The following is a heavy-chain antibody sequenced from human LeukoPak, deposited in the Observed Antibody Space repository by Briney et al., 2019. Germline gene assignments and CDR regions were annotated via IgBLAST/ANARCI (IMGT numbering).Heavy chain of an antibody. D-gene: IGHD3-10*01. Sequence: GGSLRLSCAASGFTFSNYGMHWVRQAPGKGMEWVALISDDGSDIYYAASVKGRFTISRDNSKNTLYLQIKRIKPEDTAVYYCAKKFRGLGAFDIWGQGTMVTVSS. CDR2: ISDDGSDI. CDR1: GFTFSNYG. J-gene: IGHJ3*02. CDR3: AKKFRGLGAFDI. V-gene: IGHV3-30*18.